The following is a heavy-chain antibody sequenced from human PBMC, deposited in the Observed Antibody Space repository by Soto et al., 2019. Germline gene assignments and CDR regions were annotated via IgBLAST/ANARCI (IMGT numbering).Heavy chain of an antibody. V-gene: IGHV3-7*01. CDR2: IKQDGSEK. CDR3: ARHNLELRYFDWLDYYYMDV. D-gene: IGHD3-9*01. CDR1: GFTFSSYW. Sequence: GGSLRLSCAASGFTFSSYWMSWVLQAPWKGLEWVANIKQDGSEKYYVDSVKGRFTISRDNAKNSLYLQMNSLRAEDTAVYYCARHNLELRYFDWLDYYYMDVWGKGTTVTVSS. J-gene: IGHJ6*03.